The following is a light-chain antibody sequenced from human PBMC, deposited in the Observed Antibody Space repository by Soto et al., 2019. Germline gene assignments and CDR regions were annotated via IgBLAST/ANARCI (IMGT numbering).Light chain of an antibody. J-gene: IGKJ4*01. CDR3: QQFSSYPRT. CDR1: QTVRNNY. Sequence: ECVLTQSPGTLSLSPGERATLSCRASQTVRNNYLAWYQQKPGQAPRLLIYDASSRATGIPDRFSGGGSGTDFTLTISRLETEDFAVYYCQQFSSYPRTFGGGTKVEIK. V-gene: IGKV3-20*01. CDR2: DAS.